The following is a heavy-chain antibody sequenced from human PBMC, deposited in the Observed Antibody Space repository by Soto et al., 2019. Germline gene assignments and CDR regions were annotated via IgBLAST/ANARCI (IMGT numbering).Heavy chain of an antibody. D-gene: IGHD3-16*01. CDR1: GGTFSSYE. J-gene: IGHJ4*02. CDR2: IIPMFNTP. Sequence: QVQLLQSGAEVKKPGSSMRVSCKASGGTFSSYEISWLRQAPGQELEWMGAIIPMFNTPSYAQKFQDRVTITADESTSSAYMELNSLRSDDTAVYYCARGVPRLVWNYWGQGTLVIVSS. CDR3: ARGVPRLVWNY. V-gene: IGHV1-69*01.